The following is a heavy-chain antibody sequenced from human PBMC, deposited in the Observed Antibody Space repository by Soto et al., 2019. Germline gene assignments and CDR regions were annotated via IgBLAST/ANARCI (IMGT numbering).Heavy chain of an antibody. Sequence: QINLIESGPPLVKPTQTLTLTCTFSGFSLSTSGAAVGWVRQPPGRALEWLALIYWDGDKRYNASLGNRLTITKDTSTNQVVRTLTNVDPADTATYYCAHRATMTIFGLIIDNGIWFDPWGQGTRVIVSS. J-gene: IGHJ5*02. CDR2: IYWDGDK. D-gene: IGHD3-3*01. CDR3: AHRATMTIFGLIIDNGIWFDP. CDR1: GFSLSTSGAA. V-gene: IGHV2-5*02.